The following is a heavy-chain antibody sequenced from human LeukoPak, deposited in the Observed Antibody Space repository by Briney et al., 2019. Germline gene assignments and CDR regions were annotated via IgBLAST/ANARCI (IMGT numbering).Heavy chain of an antibody. D-gene: IGHD3-10*01. CDR1: GGSFSGYY. Sequence: SETLSLTCAVYGGSFSGYYWSWLRQPPGKGLEWIGEINHSGSTNYNPSLKSRVTISVDTSKNQFSLKLSSVTAADTAVYYCARGLWFGELNYWGQGTLVTVSS. J-gene: IGHJ4*02. V-gene: IGHV4-34*01. CDR2: INHSGST. CDR3: ARGLWFGELNY.